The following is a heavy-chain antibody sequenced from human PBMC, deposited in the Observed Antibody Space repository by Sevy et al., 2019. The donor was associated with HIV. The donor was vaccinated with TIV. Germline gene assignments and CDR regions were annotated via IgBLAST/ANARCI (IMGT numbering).Heavy chain of an antibody. CDR1: GFTFSSYA. J-gene: IGHJ4*02. CDR2: ISGSGGST. D-gene: IGHD2-2*02. Sequence: GGSLRLSCAASGFTFSSYAMSWVRQAPGKGLEWVSTISGSGGSTYYADSVKGRFTISRDNSKNTLYLQMNTLRAEDTAVYYCAKDFRTHLNRVEPDAILDYWGQGTLVTVSS. CDR3: AKDFRTHLNRVEPDAILDY. V-gene: IGHV3-23*01.